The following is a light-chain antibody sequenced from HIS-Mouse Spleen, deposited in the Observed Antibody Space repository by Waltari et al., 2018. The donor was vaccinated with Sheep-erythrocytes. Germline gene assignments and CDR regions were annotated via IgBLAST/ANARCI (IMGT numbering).Light chain of an antibody. J-gene: IGLJ2*01. V-gene: IGLV2-11*01. CDR1: TSDVGGYNY. Sequence: QSALTQPRSVAWSPGQSVTIPCTGTTSDVGGYNYVSWYQQPPGKSTKLMIYYVSKRPSGFPERFSGSNSGNTATLTISGTQPMDEADYYCQAWDSSIVVFGGGTKLTVL. CDR3: QAWDSSIVV. CDR2: YVS.